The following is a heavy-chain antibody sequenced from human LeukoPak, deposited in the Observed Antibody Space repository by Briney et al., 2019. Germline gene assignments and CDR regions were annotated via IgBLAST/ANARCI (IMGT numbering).Heavy chain of an antibody. CDR2: INPSGGST. Sequence: GASVKVSCKASGGTFSSYAISWVRQAPGQGLEWMGIINPSGGSTSYPQKFQGRVTMTRDTSTSTVYMELSSLRSEDTAVYYCARGSPWQFWSGYYFDYWGHGALVTVSS. V-gene: IGHV1-46*01. CDR3: ARGSPWQFWSGYYFDY. D-gene: IGHD3-3*02. CDR1: GGTFSSYA. J-gene: IGHJ4*01.